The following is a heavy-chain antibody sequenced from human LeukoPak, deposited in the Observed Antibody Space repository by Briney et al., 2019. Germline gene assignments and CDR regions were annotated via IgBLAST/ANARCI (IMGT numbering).Heavy chain of an antibody. J-gene: IGHJ4*02. Sequence: ASVKVSCKASGYTFTGYYMHWVRQAPGQGLEWMGWINPNSGGTNYAQKFQGRVTMTRDTSISTAYMELSRLRSDDTAVYYCARDPGSPYDFWSGYDYWGQGTLVTVSS. D-gene: IGHD3-3*01. CDR1: GYTFTGYY. CDR2: INPNSGGT. V-gene: IGHV1-2*02. CDR3: ARDPGSPYDFWSGYDY.